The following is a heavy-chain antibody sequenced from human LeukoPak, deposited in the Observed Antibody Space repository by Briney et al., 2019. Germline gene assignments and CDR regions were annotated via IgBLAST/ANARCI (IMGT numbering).Heavy chain of an antibody. CDR1: GFTFSDYY. V-gene: IGHV3-11*05. CDR2: ISSSSSYT. CDR3: ARGPKYSYFNY. J-gene: IGHJ4*02. Sequence: GGSLRLSCAASGFTFSDYYMSWIRQAPGKGLEWVSYISSSSSYTNYADSVKGRFTISRDNAKNSLYLQMNSLKAEDTAVYYCARGPKYSYFNYWGQGTLVTVSS. D-gene: IGHD5-18*01.